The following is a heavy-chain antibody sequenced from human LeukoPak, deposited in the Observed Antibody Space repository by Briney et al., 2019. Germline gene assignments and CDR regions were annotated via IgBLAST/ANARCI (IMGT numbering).Heavy chain of an antibody. CDR3: AFQYYYDSSGYYFDY. J-gene: IGHJ4*02. CDR1: GFTFDDYA. CDR2: ISWNSGSI. D-gene: IGHD3-22*01. Sequence: GGSLRLSCAASGFTFDDYAMHWVRQAPGKGLEWVSGISWNSGSIGYADSVKGRFTISRDNAKNSLYLQMNSLRAEDTALYYCAFQYYYDSSGYYFDYWGQGTLVTVSS. V-gene: IGHV3-9*01.